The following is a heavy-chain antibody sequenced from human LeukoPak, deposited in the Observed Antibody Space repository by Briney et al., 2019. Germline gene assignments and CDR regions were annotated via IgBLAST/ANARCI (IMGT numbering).Heavy chain of an antibody. CDR1: VYTFTDYY. J-gene: IGHJ4*02. CDR2: INPNSGGT. D-gene: IGHD3-10*01. V-gene: IGHV1-2*02. Sequence: ASVKVSCKSSVYTFTDYYMHWVRQAPGQGLERMGWINPNSGGTNFAQNFQGRVTMTRDPSISTAYMELSRLRYDDTAVYYCARDVVQGSGTPGPIDYWGQGTLVTVSS. CDR3: ARDVVQGSGTPGPIDY.